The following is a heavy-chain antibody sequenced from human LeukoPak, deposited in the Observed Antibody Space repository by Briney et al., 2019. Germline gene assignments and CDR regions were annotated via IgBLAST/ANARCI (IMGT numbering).Heavy chain of an antibody. CDR1: GFTFSKYD. J-gene: IGHJ4*02. CDR3: AKDSSVAGMGDYFDY. Sequence: GGSLRLSCAASGFTFSKYDMNWVRQAPGKGLEWVSYISSSSTIYYAGSVKGRFTISRDNAKSSLDLQMNSLRAEDTAVYYCAKDSSVAGMGDYFDYWGQGTLVTVSS. V-gene: IGHV3-69-1*01. CDR2: ISSSSTI. D-gene: IGHD6-19*01.